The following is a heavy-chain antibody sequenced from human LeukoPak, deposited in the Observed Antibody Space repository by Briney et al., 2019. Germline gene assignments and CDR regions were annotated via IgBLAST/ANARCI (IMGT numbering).Heavy chain of an antibody. CDR1: GSTFSNYE. D-gene: IGHD6-19*01. CDR3: ARDPAMYSSGWLFDY. J-gene: IGHJ4*02. CDR2: ISASGNPM. V-gene: IGHV3-48*03. Sequence: QPGGSLRLSCAASGSTFSNYEMNWVRQAPGKGLEWISYISASGNPMFYADSVKGRFTISRDNSKNTLYLQTNSLRAEDTAVYYCARDPAMYSSGWLFDYWGQGTLVTVSS.